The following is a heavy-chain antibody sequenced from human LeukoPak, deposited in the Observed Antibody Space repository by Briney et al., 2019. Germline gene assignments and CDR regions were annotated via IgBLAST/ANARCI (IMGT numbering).Heavy chain of an antibody. D-gene: IGHD3-16*01. J-gene: IGHJ6*02. CDR3: ARGFGSTDYGMGV. CDR1: GGSISSGDYY. V-gene: IGHV4-30-4*01. Sequence: SETLSLTCTVSGGSISSGDYYWRWIRQPPGKGLEWIGYIYYSRSTYYNPSLKSRVTISVDTSKNQFSLKLSSVTAADTAVYYCARGFGSTDYGMGVWGQGTTVTVSS. CDR2: IYYSRST.